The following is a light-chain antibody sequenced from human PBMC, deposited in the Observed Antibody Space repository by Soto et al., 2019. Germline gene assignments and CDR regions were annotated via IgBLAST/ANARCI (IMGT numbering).Light chain of an antibody. CDR3: QQRGKWPST. V-gene: IGKV3-11*01. J-gene: IGKJ2*02. Sequence: VMTQSPATLSLSPGERPTLSCKASQSVSSYLAWYQQKPGQAPRLLIYDAYTRATGVGARFTGSGSATEFSLTITSLKPEDFGVYYCQQRGKWPSTFGPGTKVDIK. CDR2: DAY. CDR1: QSVSSY.